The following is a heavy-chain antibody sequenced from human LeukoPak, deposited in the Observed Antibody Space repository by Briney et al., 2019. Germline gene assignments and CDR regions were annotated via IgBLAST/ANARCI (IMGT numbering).Heavy chain of an antibody. J-gene: IGHJ4*02. CDR2: ISWNSGSI. V-gene: IGHV3-9*01. CDR1: GFTFSSYA. D-gene: IGHD5-18*01. Sequence: GGSLRLSCAASGFTFSSYAMSWVRQAPGKGLEWVSAISWNSGSIGYADSVKGRFTISRDNGKNSLYLQMNSLRTEDTALYYCAKGHTYGLGESYLDFWGQGTLVSVSS. CDR3: AKGHTYGLGESYLDF.